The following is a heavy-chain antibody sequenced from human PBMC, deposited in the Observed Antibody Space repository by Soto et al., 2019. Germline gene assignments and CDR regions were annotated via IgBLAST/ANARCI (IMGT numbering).Heavy chain of an antibody. CDR1: GYTLTGYY. Sequence: GASVKVSCKASGYTLTGYYLQWVGQAPGQGLEWMGWIYPNSGGTNYAQKFQGWVTMTRDTSSSTAYMELSRQRSDDTAVYYCAVTSVLGRYSSGWRPIDAFDIGGQGTMVTVSS. CDR2: IYPNSGGT. V-gene: IGHV1-2*04. D-gene: IGHD6-19*01. CDR3: AVTSVLGRYSSGWRPIDAFDI. J-gene: IGHJ3*02.